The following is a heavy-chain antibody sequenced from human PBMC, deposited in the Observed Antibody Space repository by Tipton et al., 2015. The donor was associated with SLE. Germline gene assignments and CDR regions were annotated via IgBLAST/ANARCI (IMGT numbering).Heavy chain of an antibody. Sequence: SLRLSCAASGFTFSNYAMYWVRQAPGKGLEWVAVISYDGSNKYYADSVKGRFTISRDNSKNTLYLQMNSLRAEDTAVYYCAKRYNWNMDVWGKGTTVTVSS. CDR2: ISYDGSNK. V-gene: IGHV3-30*18. D-gene: IGHD1-20*01. J-gene: IGHJ6*03. CDR3: AKRYNWNMDV. CDR1: GFTFSNYA.